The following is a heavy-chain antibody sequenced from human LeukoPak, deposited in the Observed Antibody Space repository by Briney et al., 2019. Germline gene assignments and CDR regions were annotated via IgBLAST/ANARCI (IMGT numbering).Heavy chain of an antibody. CDR2: ISGSGGNT. D-gene: IGHD3-22*01. J-gene: IGHJ6*03. CDR1: GFTFSHAW. V-gene: IGHV3-11*04. Sequence: GGSLRLSCAPSGFTFSHAWTSWVRQAPGTGLEWVAGISGSGGNTYYADSVKGRFTISRDNDKNSLYLQMNSLRAEDTAVYYCAREDSSPSYYYYYMDVWGKGTTVTVSS. CDR3: AREDSSPSYYYYYMDV.